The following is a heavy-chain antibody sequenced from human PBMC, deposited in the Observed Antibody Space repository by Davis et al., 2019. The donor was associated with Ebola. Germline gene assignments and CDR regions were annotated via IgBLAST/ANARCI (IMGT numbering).Heavy chain of an antibody. CDR3: ATGAYYGSGYYFDY. D-gene: IGHD3-10*01. V-gene: IGHV4-4*02. Sequence: MPSETLSLTCAVSGDSISSSNWWSWVRQPPGKGLEWIGEISQSGSTNYNPSLKSRVTISVDTSENHFSLKLSSVTAADTAVYYCATGAYYGSGYYFDYWGQGTLVTVSS. CDR1: GDSISSSNW. CDR2: ISQSGST. J-gene: IGHJ4*02.